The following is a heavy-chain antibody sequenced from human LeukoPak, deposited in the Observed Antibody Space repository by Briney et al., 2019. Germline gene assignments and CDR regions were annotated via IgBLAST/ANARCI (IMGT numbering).Heavy chain of an antibody. D-gene: IGHD6-13*01. J-gene: IGHJ5*02. CDR3: ARSYGYSSSWYGSDWFDP. V-gene: IGHV4-59*10. Sequence: PSETLSLTCAVYGGSFSGYYWSWIRQPAGKGLEWIGRIYTSGSTNYNPSLKSRVTISVDTSKNQFSLKPSSVTAADTAVYYCARSYGYSSSWYGSDWFDPWGQGTLVTVSS. CDR1: GGSFSGYY. CDR2: IYTSGST.